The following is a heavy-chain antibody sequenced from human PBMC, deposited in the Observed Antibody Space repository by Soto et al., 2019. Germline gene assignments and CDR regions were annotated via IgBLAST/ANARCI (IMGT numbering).Heavy chain of an antibody. CDR1: GYTFTSYA. CDR2: INAGNGNT. J-gene: IGHJ4*02. Sequence: ASVKVSCKASGYTFTSYAMHWGRQAPGQRLEWMGWINAGNGNTKYSQKFQGRVTITRDTSASTAYMELSSLRSEDTAVYYCARAYSSGWYGPEYFDYWGQGTLVTVSS. D-gene: IGHD6-19*01. V-gene: IGHV1-3*01. CDR3: ARAYSSGWYGPEYFDY.